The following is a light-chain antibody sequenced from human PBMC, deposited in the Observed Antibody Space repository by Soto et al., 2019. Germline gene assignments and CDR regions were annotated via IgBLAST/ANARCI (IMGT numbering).Light chain of an antibody. CDR1: QSISSY. CDR2: AAS. Sequence: DIQMTQSPSSLSASVGYRVTITCLASQSISSYLNWYQQKPGKAPKLLIYAASSLQSGVPSRFSGSGSGTDFTLTISSLQPEDFATYYCQQSYSTPQTFGQGTTVDIK. V-gene: IGKV1-39*01. CDR3: QQSYSTPQT. J-gene: IGKJ1*01.